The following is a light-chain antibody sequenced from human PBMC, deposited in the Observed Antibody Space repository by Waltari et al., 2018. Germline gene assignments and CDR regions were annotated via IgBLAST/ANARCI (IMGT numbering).Light chain of an antibody. Sequence: DIVMTQSPDSLAVSLGERATINCKSSQSVLYSSNNKNYLAWYQQKPGQPPKLLIYWASIRESGVPDRLSGSGSGTDFTLTISSLQAEDVAVYYCQQYYSTPRTFGQGTKVEIK. J-gene: IGKJ1*01. V-gene: IGKV4-1*01. CDR2: WAS. CDR1: QSVLYSSNNKNY. CDR3: QQYYSTPRT.